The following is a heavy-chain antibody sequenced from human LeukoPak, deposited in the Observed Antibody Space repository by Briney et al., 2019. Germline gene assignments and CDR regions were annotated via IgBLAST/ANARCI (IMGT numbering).Heavy chain of an antibody. CDR3: VKDKGSGSSYYYYYDMDV. D-gene: IGHD3-10*01. V-gene: IGHV3-30*14. CDR1: GFTFSSHA. J-gene: IGHJ6*04. CDR2: ISHDGSNQ. Sequence: PGGSLRLSCAVSGFTFSSHAIHWVRQAPGKGLEWVSVISHDGSNQYYADSVKGRFTISRDNSKNTLYLQMSSLRAEDTAVYYCVKDKGSGSSYYYYYDMDVWGKGTTVTVSS.